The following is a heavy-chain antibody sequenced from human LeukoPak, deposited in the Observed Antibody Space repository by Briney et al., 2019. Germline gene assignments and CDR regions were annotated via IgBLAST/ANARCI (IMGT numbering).Heavy chain of an antibody. CDR3: ARDGPGSWSDN. Sequence: SETLSLTCTVSGGSISNYYWSWIRQPPGKGLEWIGYIYYSGNTNYNPSLKSRVTMSVDTSKNQFSLRLSSVTAADTAVYYCARDGPGSWSDNWGQGALVTVSS. V-gene: IGHV4-59*01. D-gene: IGHD6-13*01. CDR2: IYYSGNT. J-gene: IGHJ4*02. CDR1: GGSISNYY.